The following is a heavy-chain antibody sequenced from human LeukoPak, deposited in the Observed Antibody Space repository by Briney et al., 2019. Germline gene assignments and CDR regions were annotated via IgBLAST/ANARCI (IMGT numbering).Heavy chain of an antibody. J-gene: IGHJ4*02. CDR2: IYSSGST. CDR3: ARTDNSGYYIDY. CDR1: GGSISSSSYY. Sequence: PSETLSLTCAVSGGSISSSSYYWSWIRQHPGKGLEWIGYIYSSGSTYYNPSLKSRVTISLDTSKNQFSLELSSVTAADTAVFYRARTDNSGYYIDYCGQGTLVTVSS. D-gene: IGHD3-22*01. V-gene: IGHV4-31*11.